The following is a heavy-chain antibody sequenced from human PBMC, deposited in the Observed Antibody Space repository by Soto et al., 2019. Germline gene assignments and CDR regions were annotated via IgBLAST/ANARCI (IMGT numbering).Heavy chain of an antibody. V-gene: IGHV3-21*01. Sequence: VGSLRLSCAASGFTFSSYSMNWVRQAPGKGLEWVSSISRSSSYIYYADAVKGRFTISRDNAKKSLYLQMNSLRAEETAVYYCARDLTCEIQLWYPDEYYFDYWGQGTLVTVSS. CDR3: ARDLTCEIQLWYPDEYYFDY. CDR2: ISRSSSYI. J-gene: IGHJ4*02. D-gene: IGHD5-18*01. CDR1: GFTFSSYS.